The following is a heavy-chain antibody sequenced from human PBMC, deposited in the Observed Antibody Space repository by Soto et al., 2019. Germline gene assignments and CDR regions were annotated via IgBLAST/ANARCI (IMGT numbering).Heavy chain of an antibody. V-gene: IGHV1-8*01. J-gene: IGHJ4*02. CDR3: ATDLFPDYADAWVTFRPADF. CDR1: GYTFTSYD. CDR2: MNPNSGNT. D-gene: IGHD3-16*02. Sequence: ASVKVSCKASGYTFTSYDINWVRQATGQGLEWMGWMNPNSGNTGYAQKFQGRVTMTRNTSTDTAYMEVTSLRSEDTAVYYCATDLFPDYADAWVTFRPADFCGQGILVTVSS.